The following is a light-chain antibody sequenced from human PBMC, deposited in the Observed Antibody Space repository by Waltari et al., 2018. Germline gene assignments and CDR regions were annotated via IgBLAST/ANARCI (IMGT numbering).Light chain of an antibody. CDR1: ASNIGNNH. CDR3: AAWDDSLSGML. J-gene: IGLJ3*02. V-gene: IGLV1-44*01. Sequence: QSVLTQPPSASGTPGQRVTISCSGSASNIGNNHVHWYQHLPGTAPRLLIYSNEQPTSGVPDRFSGSKSGTSASLAISGLQSDDASDYFCAAWDDSLSGMLFGGGTHLSVL. CDR2: SNE.